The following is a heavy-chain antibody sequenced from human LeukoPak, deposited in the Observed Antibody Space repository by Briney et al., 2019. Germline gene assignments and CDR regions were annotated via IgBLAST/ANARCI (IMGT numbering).Heavy chain of an antibody. CDR1: GFTFCSET. D-gene: IGHD3-16*01. CDR3: AKVSRRGTLPSIHFDS. V-gene: IGHV3-23*01. J-gene: IGHJ4*02. CDR2: IRGTGTTT. Sequence: GRSLTHSCSATGFTFCSETMYWSRQAAGKRMEWVSAIRGTGTTTFYAASVKGRFTISRDNSKNTADLQMNSLRAEDTAVYYCAKVSRRGTLPSIHFDSCGQGALVTVS.